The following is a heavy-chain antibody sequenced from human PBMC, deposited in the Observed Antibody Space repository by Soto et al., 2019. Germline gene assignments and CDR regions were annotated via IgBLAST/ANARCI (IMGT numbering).Heavy chain of an antibody. CDR2: ISYDGSNK. CDR1: GFTFSRYA. V-gene: IGHV3-30-3*01. CDR3: ARDPYHYDSSGRPPLFDY. D-gene: IGHD3-22*01. J-gene: IGHJ4*02. Sequence: GGSLRLSCAASGFTFSRYAMHWVRQAPGKGLEWVAVISYDGSNKYYADSVKRRFTISRDNSKNTLYLQMNSPRAEDTAVYYCARDPYHYDSSGRPPLFDYWGQGTLVTVSS.